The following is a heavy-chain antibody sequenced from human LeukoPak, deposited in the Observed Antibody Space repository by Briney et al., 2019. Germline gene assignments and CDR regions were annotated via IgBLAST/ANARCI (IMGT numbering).Heavy chain of an antibody. V-gene: IGHV4-34*01. CDR2: INHRGDT. Sequence: SETLSLTCAVYGGSFSSYYWSWIRQSPGKGLEWIAEINHRGDTNYNPSVKSRVTISVDTSKNQFSLKVTSLTAADTAVYYCARGPTISETGYFDYWGQGTLSTVSS. CDR1: GGSFSSYY. CDR3: ARGPTISETGYFDY. J-gene: IGHJ4*03. D-gene: IGHD1-1*01.